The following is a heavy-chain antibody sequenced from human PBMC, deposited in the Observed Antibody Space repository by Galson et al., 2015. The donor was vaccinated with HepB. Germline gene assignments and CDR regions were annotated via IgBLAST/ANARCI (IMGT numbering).Heavy chain of an antibody. CDR2: ISSNGGST. J-gene: IGHJ3*02. CDR1: GFTFSSYA. CDR3: VKDLKGSCSSTSCYTVGAFDI. Sequence: SLRLSCAASGFTFSSYAMHWVRQAPGKGLEYVSAISSNGGSTYYADSVKGRFTISRDNSKNTLYLQMSSLRAEDTAVYYCVKDLKGSCSSTSCYTVGAFDIWGQGTMVTVSS. V-gene: IGHV3-64D*06. D-gene: IGHD2-2*02.